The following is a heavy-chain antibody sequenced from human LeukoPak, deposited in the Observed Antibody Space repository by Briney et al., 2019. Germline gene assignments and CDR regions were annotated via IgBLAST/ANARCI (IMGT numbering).Heavy chain of an antibody. CDR1: GYTFTSYD. V-gene: IGHV1-8*03. CDR2: MNPNSGNT. D-gene: IGHD3-22*01. J-gene: IGHJ6*02. Sequence: ASVKVSCKASGYTFTSYDINWVRQATGQGLEWMGWMNPNSGNTGYAQKFQGRVTITADKSTSTAYMELSSLRSEDTAVYYCARDPDSSGYLPSLDVWGQGTTVTVSS. CDR3: ARDPDSSGYLPSLDV.